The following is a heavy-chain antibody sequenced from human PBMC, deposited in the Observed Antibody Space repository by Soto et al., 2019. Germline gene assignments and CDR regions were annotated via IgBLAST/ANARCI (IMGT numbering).Heavy chain of an antibody. V-gene: IGHV1-69*12. D-gene: IGHD2-15*01. CDR3: ARGGGGVVAAINWFDP. J-gene: IGHJ5*02. CDR2: IIPIFGTA. Sequence: QVQLVQSGAEVKKPGSSVKVSCKASGGTFSSYAISWVRQAPGQGLEWMGGIIPIFGTANYAQKFQGRVTITADEPTSRVYMELSSLRSEDTAAYYCARGGGGVVAAINWFDPWGQGTLVTVSS. CDR1: GGTFSSYA.